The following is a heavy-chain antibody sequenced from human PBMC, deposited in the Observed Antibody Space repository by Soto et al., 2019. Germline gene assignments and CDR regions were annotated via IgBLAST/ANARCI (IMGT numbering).Heavy chain of an antibody. V-gene: IGHV4-30-4*01. CDR3: AREGKTYYYGSGRTYYFDY. Sequence: SETLSLTCTVSGGSISSGDYYWSWIRQPPGKGLEWIGYIYYSGSTYYNPSLKSRVTISVDTSKNQFSLKLSSVTAADTAVYYCAREGKTYYYGSGRTYYFDYWGQGTLVTVSS. CDR2: IYYSGST. J-gene: IGHJ4*02. CDR1: GGSISSGDYY. D-gene: IGHD3-10*01.